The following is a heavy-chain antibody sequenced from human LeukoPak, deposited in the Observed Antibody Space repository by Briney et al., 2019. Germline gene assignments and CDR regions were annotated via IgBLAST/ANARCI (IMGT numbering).Heavy chain of an antibody. V-gene: IGHV4-59*08. D-gene: IGHD1-14*01. J-gene: IGHJ4*02. CDR1: SVSISSYY. CDR2: IYYSGSA. Sequence: SETLSLTCTVSSVSISSYYWTWIRQPPGKGLEWIGYIYYSGSANYNPSLKSRVTISVDTSKNQFSLKLNSVTAADTAVYYCAKTINHGDLDCWGQGTLVTVSS. CDR3: AKTINHGDLDC.